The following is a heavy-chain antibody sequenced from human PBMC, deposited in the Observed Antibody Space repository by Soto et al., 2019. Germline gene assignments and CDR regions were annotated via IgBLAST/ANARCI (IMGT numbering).Heavy chain of an antibody. D-gene: IGHD3-10*01. V-gene: IGHV1-2*02. CDR2: INPNSVGT. CDR3: ARAPMVRAAHGFDI. Sequence: QVQLVQSGAEVKKPGASVKVSCKASGYTFTGHYMHWVRQAPGQGLEWMGWINPNSVGTNYAQKFQGRVTMTRDTSISTAYMELSRLRSDDTAVYYCARAPMVRAAHGFDIWGQGTMVTVSS. J-gene: IGHJ3*02. CDR1: GYTFTGHY.